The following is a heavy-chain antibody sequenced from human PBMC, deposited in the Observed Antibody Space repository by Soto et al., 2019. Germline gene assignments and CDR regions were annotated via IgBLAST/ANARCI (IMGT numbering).Heavy chain of an antibody. V-gene: IGHV5-51*01. D-gene: IGHD3-3*02. CDR1: GYRFTSYW. J-gene: IGHJ4*02. CDR3: AGSFHFWSTYYFDY. CDR2: IYPGDSDA. Sequence: PGESLKISCTVSGYRFTSYWIGWVRQMPGKGLEWMGIIYPGDSDARYSPSFQGLVTISADKSIFTAYMELSSLRSEDTAVYYCAGSFHFWSTYYFDYWGQGTPVTVPS.